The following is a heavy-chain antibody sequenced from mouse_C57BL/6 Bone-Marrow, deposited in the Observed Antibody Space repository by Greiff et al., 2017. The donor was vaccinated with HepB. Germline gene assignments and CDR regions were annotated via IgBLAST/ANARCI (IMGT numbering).Heavy chain of an antibody. CDR2: IYPGDGDT. Sequence: VQLQESGPELVKPGASVKISCKASGYAFSSSWMNWVKQRPGKGLEWIGRIYPGDGDTNYNGKFKGKATLTADKSSSTAYMQLSSLTSEDSAVYFCARRGWDWYFDYWGQGTTLTVSS. J-gene: IGHJ2*01. CDR3: ARRGWDWYFDY. V-gene: IGHV1-82*01. D-gene: IGHD4-1*01. CDR1: GYAFSSSW.